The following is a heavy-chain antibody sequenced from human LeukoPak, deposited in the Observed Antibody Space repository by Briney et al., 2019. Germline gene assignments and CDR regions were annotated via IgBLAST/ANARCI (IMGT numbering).Heavy chain of an antibody. Sequence: SETLSLTCAVYGGSFSGYYWSWIRQPPGKGLEWIGEINHSGSTNYNPSPKSRVTISVDTSKNQFSLKLSSVTAADTAVYYCARGRYYDFWSGYYTPFDYWGQGTLVTVSS. CDR2: INHSGST. D-gene: IGHD3-3*01. J-gene: IGHJ4*02. CDR1: GGSFSGYY. CDR3: ARGRYYDFWSGYYTPFDY. V-gene: IGHV4-34*01.